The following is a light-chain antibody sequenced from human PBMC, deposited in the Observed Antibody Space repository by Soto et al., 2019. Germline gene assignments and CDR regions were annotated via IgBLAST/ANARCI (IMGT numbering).Light chain of an antibody. CDR2: DAS. J-gene: IGKJ1*01. CDR3: QQRSNWPRT. CDR1: QRVSSY. V-gene: IGKV3-11*01. Sequence: EMVVTQCRATLPLSPGERATLSCRASQRVSSYLAWYQQKPGQAPRLLIYDASNRATGIPARFSGSGSGTDFTLTISSLEPEDFAVYYCQQRSNWPRTFGQGTKVDIK.